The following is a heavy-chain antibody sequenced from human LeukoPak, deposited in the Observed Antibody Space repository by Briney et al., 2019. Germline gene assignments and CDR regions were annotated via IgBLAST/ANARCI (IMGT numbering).Heavy chain of an antibody. Sequence: GGSLRLSCTASGFALSGYWMHWVRQAPGKGLVWVSRSGADGSSAVYADSVKGRFTISRDNARNTLYLQMNSLRPEDTATYFCTRVVVGATGLFDSWGQGTLVTVSS. CDR2: SGADGSSA. D-gene: IGHD2-15*01. CDR1: GFALSGYW. V-gene: IGHV3-74*01. CDR3: TRVVVGATGLFDS. J-gene: IGHJ4*02.